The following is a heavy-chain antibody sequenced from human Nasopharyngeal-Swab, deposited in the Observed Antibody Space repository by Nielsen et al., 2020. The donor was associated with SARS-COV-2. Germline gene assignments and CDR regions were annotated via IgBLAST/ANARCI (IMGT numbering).Heavy chain of an antibody. CDR1: GGSISSYY. J-gene: IGHJ6*02. D-gene: IGHD4-17*01. CDR2: IYYSGST. V-gene: IGHV4-59*01. CDR3: ARGSTVTTFYYYGMDV. Sequence: SETLSLTCTVSGGSISSYYWSWIRQPPGKGLEWIGYIYYSGSTNYNPSLKSRVTISVDTSKNQFSLKLSSVTAADTAVYYCARGSTVTTFYYYGMDVWGQGTTVTVSS.